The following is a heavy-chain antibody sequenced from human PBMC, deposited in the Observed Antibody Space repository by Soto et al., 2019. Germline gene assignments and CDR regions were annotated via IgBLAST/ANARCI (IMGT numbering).Heavy chain of an antibody. CDR1: GYTLTELS. CDR2: FDPEDAEI. J-gene: IGHJ6*02. D-gene: IGHD3-22*01. V-gene: IGHV1-24*01. CDR3: AGITMIVVGAYGMDV. Sequence: GASVKVSCKLSGYTLTELSMHWVRQPPGKGLEWMGGFDPEDAEIIYAQKFQGRVTMTEDTSTDTAYMELSSLRSEDTAVYYCAGITMIVVGAYGMDVWGQGTTVTVSS.